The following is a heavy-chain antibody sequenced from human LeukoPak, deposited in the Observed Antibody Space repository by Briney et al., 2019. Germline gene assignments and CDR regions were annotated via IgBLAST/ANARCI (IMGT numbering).Heavy chain of an antibody. CDR3: ARGRVNSWCDY. CDR2: ISYDGNNK. CDR1: GFTFRSFY. V-gene: IGHV3-30-3*01. D-gene: IGHD6-13*01. Sequence: GALRLSCAAPGFTFRSFYMHWGRQAPGKGLEGVAVISYDGNNKYYADSVKGRFTISRDNSEKTLYLQMNSLRAEDTAVYYCARGRVNSWCDYWGQGTLVTVSP. J-gene: IGHJ4*02.